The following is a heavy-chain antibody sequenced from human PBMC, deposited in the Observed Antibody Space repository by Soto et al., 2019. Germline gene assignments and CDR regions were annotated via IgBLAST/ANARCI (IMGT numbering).Heavy chain of an antibody. D-gene: IGHD1-1*01. CDR3: ARWPQREPRFDY. CDR1: GGSISSGGYY. Sequence: QVQLQESGPGLVKPSQTLSLTCTVSGGSISSGGYYWSWIRQHPGKVLEWIGYIYYSGSTYYNPSLKRRVTISVDTSKNQFSLRLRSVTAADTAVYYRARWPQREPRFDYWGQGTLVTVSS. V-gene: IGHV4-31*03. CDR2: IYYSGST. J-gene: IGHJ4*02.